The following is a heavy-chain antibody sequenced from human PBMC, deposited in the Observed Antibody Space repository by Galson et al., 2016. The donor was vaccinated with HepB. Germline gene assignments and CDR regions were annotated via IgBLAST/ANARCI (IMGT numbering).Heavy chain of an antibody. CDR3: ARGDGTNWDFDY. CDR2: IDSDGITT. D-gene: IGHD7-27*01. CDR1: GFTFSSYW. J-gene: IGHJ4*02. Sequence: SLRLSCAASGFTFSSYWMYWVRQAPGKGLVWVSRIDSDGITTAYADSVKGRFTISRDNARNLLFLQMDGLRAEDTAVYFCARGDGTNWDFDYWGQGTLVTVAS. V-gene: IGHV3-74*01.